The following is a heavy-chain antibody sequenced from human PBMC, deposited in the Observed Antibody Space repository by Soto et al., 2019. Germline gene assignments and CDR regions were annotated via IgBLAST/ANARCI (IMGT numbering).Heavy chain of an antibody. V-gene: IGHV3-9*01. CDR3: AKGRGGLITGTYNWFDP. J-gene: IGHJ5*02. CDR2: ISWNSGSI. D-gene: IGHD1-7*01. Sequence: GGSLRLSCAASGFTFDDYAMHWVRQAPGKGLEWVSGISWNSGSIGYADSVKGRFTISRDNAKNSLYLQMNSLRAEDTALYYCAKGRGGLITGTYNWFDPWGQGTLVTVSS. CDR1: GFTFDDYA.